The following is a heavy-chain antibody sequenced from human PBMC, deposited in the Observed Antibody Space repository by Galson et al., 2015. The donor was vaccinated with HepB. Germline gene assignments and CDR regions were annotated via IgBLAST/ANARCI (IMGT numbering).Heavy chain of an antibody. CDR2: IYSGGST. V-gene: IGHV3-53*01. Sequence: SLRLSCAASGFTVSSNYMSWVRQAPGKGLEWVSVIYSGGSTYSADSVKGRFTISRDNSKNTLYLQMNSLRAEDTAVYYCAREISGSYFYWGQGTLVTVSS. CDR3: AREISGSYFY. J-gene: IGHJ4*02. D-gene: IGHD3-10*01. CDR1: GFTVSSNY.